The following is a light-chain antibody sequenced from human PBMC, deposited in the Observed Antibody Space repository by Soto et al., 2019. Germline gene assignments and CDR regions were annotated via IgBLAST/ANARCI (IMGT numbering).Light chain of an antibody. J-gene: IGKJ1*01. V-gene: IGKV1-27*01. CDR1: EDISNY. Sequence: DIQMTQSPTSLSASVGDRVTITCRASEDISNYLAWYQKKPGKVPRLLIFLASSLQSGVPSRFSGSGSGTHFTLIISSLQPEDVATYYCQKYDSAPWTFGQGTKVEIK. CDR3: QKYDSAPWT. CDR2: LAS.